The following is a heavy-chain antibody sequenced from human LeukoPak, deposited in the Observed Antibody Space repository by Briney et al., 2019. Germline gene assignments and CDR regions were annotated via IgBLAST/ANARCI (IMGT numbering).Heavy chain of an antibody. Sequence: HPGGSLRLSCAASGFTFSSYAMSWVRQAPGKGLEWVSAISGSGGSTYYADSVKGRFTISRDNSKNTLYLQMNSLRAEDTAVYYCAKDATVLYDFWSGYLTNYFDYWGQGTLVTVSS. CDR3: AKDATVLYDFWSGYLTNYFDY. CDR2: ISGSGGST. V-gene: IGHV3-23*01. D-gene: IGHD3-3*01. CDR1: GFTFSSYA. J-gene: IGHJ4*02.